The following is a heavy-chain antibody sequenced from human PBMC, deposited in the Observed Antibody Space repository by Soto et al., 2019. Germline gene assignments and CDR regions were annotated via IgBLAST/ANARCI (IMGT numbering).Heavy chain of an antibody. J-gene: IGHJ6*02. CDR2: ISSSSSYI. D-gene: IGHD3-10*01. Sequence: GSLRLSCAASGFTFSSYSMNWVRQAPGKGLEWVSSISSSSSYIYYADSVKGRFTISRDNAKNSLYLQMNSLRAEDTAVYYCARDFGNSITSPYGMDVWGQGTTVTVSS. CDR3: ARDFGNSITSPYGMDV. CDR1: GFTFSSYS. V-gene: IGHV3-21*01.